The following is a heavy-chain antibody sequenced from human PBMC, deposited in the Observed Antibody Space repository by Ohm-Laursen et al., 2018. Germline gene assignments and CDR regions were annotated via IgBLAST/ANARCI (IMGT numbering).Heavy chain of an antibody. CDR1: GFTFSSYS. CDR3: ARDAPNYKTISGVVTALGMDV. CDR2: ISSSSSYI. D-gene: IGHD3-3*01. Sequence: SLRLSCAATGFTFSSYSMNWVRQAPGKGLEWVSSISSSSSYIYYADSVKGRFTISRDNAKTTLYLQMNSLRAEDTAVYYCARDAPNYKTISGVVTALGMDVWGQGTTVTVSS. V-gene: IGHV3-21*01. J-gene: IGHJ6*02.